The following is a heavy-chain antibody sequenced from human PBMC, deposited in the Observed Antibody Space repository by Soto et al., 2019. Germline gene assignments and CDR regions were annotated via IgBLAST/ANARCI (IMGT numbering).Heavy chain of an antibody. CDR2: INTLSSAI. CDR3: ARRLQWQLRPLDS. D-gene: IGHD6-19*01. V-gene: IGHV3-11*01. J-gene: IGHJ4*02. CDR1: GFIFRDYY. Sequence: QEHLMESGGGLVKPGGSLRLSCAGSGFIFRDYYITWIRRAPGKGLEWVSYINTLSSAIYYAASVKGRFTISRDNAKNSVYLQMNSLRAEDTAVYYCARRLQWQLRPLDSWGRGTLVTVSS.